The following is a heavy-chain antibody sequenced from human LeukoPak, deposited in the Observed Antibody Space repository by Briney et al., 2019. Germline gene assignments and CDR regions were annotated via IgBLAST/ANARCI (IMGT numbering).Heavy chain of an antibody. J-gene: IGHJ4*02. CDR1: GGSISSYY. CDR3: AREAHSGWYYFDY. V-gene: IGHV4-59*01. D-gene: IGHD6-19*01. Sequence: PSETLSLTCTVSGGSISSYYWSWIRQPPGKGLEWIGYIYYSGSTNYNPSLKSQVTISVDTSKNQFSLKLSSVTAADTAVYYCAREAHSGWYYFDYWGQGTLVTVSS. CDR2: IYYSGST.